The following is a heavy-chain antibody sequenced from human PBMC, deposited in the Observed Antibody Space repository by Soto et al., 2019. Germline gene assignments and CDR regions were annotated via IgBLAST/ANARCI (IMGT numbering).Heavy chain of an antibody. Sequence: GGSLRLSCAASGFTFSSYAMHWVRQAPGKGLEWVAVISYDGSNKYYADSVKGRFTISRDNSKNTLYLQMSSLRAEDTAVYYCARSPIYGDYVYGMDVWGQGTTVTVSS. CDR3: ARSPIYGDYVYGMDV. J-gene: IGHJ6*02. D-gene: IGHD4-17*01. CDR1: GFTFSSYA. CDR2: ISYDGSNK. V-gene: IGHV3-30-3*01.